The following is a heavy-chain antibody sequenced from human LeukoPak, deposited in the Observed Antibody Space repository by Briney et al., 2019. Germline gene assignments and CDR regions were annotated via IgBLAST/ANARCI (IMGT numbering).Heavy chain of an antibody. CDR2: IYYSGST. V-gene: IGHV4-39*01. CDR3: ARQGWFGELLSPLDY. J-gene: IGHJ4*02. D-gene: IGHD3-10*01. CDR1: GGSISSSSYY. Sequence: PSETLSLTCTVSGGSISSSSYYCGWIRQPPGKGLEWIGSIYYSGSTYYNPSLKSRVTISVDTSKNQFSLKLSSVTAADTVVYYCARQGWFGELLSPLDYWGQGTLVTVSS.